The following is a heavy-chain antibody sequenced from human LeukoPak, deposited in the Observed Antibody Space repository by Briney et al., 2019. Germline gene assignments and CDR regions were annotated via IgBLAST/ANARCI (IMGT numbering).Heavy chain of an antibody. D-gene: IGHD6-13*01. CDR1: GFTFSSYA. Sequence: GGSLRLSCAASGFTFSSYAMSWVRQGTGKGLEWVGRIKSKIDGGTTDYAAPVKGRFTISRDDSRNTLYLQMNSLKTEDTAVYYCTTDAGYTSRWYNYWGQGTLVTVSS. CDR2: IKSKIDGGTT. J-gene: IGHJ4*02. CDR3: TTDAGYTSRWYNY. V-gene: IGHV3-15*01.